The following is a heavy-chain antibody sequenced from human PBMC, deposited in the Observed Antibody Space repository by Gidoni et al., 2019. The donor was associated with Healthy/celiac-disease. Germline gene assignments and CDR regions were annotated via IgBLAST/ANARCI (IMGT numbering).Heavy chain of an antibody. CDR3: THGLDYDYVWGTRASWFDP. J-gene: IGHJ5*02. Sequence: EVQLVESGGGLVQPGGSLKLSCAASGFTFSGSALHLVRQASGKGLEWVGRIRSKANSYATAYAASVKGRFTISRDDSKNTAYLQMNSLKTEDTAVYYCTHGLDYDYVWGTRASWFDPWGQGTLVTVSS. CDR1: GFTFSGSA. D-gene: IGHD3-16*01. V-gene: IGHV3-73*01. CDR2: IRSKANSYAT.